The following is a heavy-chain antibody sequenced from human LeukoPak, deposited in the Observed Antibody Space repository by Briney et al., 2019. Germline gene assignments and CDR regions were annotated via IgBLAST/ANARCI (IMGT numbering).Heavy chain of an antibody. Sequence: GGSLRLSCAASGFTFSSYGMHWVRQAPGKELEWVAFTRYDERNKYYADSVKGRFTISRDNAKNSLYLQMNSLRAEDTAVYYCAREGVAVAGTGFDYWGQGTLVTVSS. CDR2: TRYDERNK. CDR3: AREGVAVAGTGFDY. CDR1: GFTFSSYG. J-gene: IGHJ4*02. V-gene: IGHV3-30*02. D-gene: IGHD6-19*01.